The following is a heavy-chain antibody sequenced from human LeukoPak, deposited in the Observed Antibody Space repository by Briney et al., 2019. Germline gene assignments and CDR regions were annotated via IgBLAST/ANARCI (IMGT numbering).Heavy chain of an antibody. D-gene: IGHD3-16*02. J-gene: IGHJ4*02. CDR2: IYYSGST. Sequence: PSETLSLTCAVYGGSFSGYYWSWIRQHPGKGLEWIGYIYYSGSTYYNPSLKSRVTISVDTSKNQFSLKLSSVTAADTAVYYCARVGREYDYVWGSYRQPLDYWGQGTLVTVSS. CDR1: GGSFSGYY. CDR3: ARVGREYDYVWGSYRQPLDY. V-gene: IGHV4-31*11.